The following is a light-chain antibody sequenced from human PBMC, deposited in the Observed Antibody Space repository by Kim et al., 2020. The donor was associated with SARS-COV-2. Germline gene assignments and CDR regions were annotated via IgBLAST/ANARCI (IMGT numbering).Light chain of an antibody. Sequence: QSALTQPASVSGSPGQSITISCTGTSSDVGGYNYVSWYQHHPGKAPKLMIYDVSKRPSGVSNRFSGSKSSNTASLTICGLQAEDAANYYCSSYTSSSTWVFGGGTQLTVL. CDR1: SSDVGGYNY. V-gene: IGLV2-14*03. J-gene: IGLJ3*02. CDR2: DVS. CDR3: SSYTSSSTWV.